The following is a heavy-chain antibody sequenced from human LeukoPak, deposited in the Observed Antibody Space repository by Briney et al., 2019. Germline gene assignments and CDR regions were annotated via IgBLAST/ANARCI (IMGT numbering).Heavy chain of an antibody. CDR1: GASINNYH. CDR2: IYYSGST. V-gene: IGHV4-59*06. J-gene: IGHJ5*02. Sequence: SETLSLTCSVSGASINNYHWSWIRQHPGKGLEWIGYIYYSGSTYYNPSLKSRVTISVDTSKNQFSLKLSSVTAADTAVYYCARDRGPNWFDPWGQGTLVTVSS. CDR3: ARDRGPNWFDP. D-gene: IGHD3-10*01.